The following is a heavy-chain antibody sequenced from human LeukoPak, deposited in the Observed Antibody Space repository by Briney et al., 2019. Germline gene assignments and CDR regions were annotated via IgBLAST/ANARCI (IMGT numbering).Heavy chain of an antibody. CDR1: GFTFSSYA. J-gene: IGHJ4*02. V-gene: IGHV3-53*01. CDR2: IYSSDNT. CDR3: AREADSGSLYFDY. D-gene: IGHD1-26*01. Sequence: PGGSLRLSCAASGFTFSSYAMSWVRQAPGKGLEWVSVIYSSDNTYYADSVKGRFTISRDNSKNTLYLQMNSLRAEDAAVYYCAREADSGSLYFDYWGQGTLVTVSS.